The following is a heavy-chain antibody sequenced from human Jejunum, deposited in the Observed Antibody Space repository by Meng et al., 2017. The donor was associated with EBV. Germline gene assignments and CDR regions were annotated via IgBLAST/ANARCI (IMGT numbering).Heavy chain of an antibody. Sequence: QVQLQESGPGLVKPSXXRSLTCTVPGGSVSTASYYWSWIRQSPGKGLEWIGYIYYSGNTNYNPSLKSRATITVDTSKNQFSLKLSSVTAADTAVYYCARVVDYYERSGYPDFWGQGTLVTVSS. CDR1: GGSVSTASYY. J-gene: IGHJ4*02. CDR3: ARVVDYYERSGYPDF. CDR2: IYYSGNT. V-gene: IGHV4-61*01. D-gene: IGHD3-22*01.